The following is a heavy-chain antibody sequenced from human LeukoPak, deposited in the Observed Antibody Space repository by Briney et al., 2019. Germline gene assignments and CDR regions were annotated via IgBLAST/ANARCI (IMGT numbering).Heavy chain of an antibody. J-gene: IGHJ6*03. D-gene: IGHD2-2*01. CDR1: GFTFSSYA. CDR3: ANMPSYYYYYYMDV. Sequence: PGGSLRLSCAASGFTFSSYAMSWVRQAPGKGLECISGFSGSGGGTYYADSVKGRFTISRDNSKNTLYLQMNSLRAEDTAVYYCANMPSYYYYYYMDVWGKGTTVTVSS. CDR2: FSGSGGGT. V-gene: IGHV3-23*01.